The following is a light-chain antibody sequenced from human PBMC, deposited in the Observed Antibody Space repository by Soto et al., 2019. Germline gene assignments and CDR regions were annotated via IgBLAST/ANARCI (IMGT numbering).Light chain of an antibody. CDR3: QMYVTAPET. V-gene: IGKV1-27*01. J-gene: IGKJ1*01. Sequence: GDRLTITCRASQDIGKSLAWYQQRPGKVPKPLIYAASTLHPGVPSRFSGGGSGTHFTLTISNLQPEDVATYYCQMYVTAPETFGQGTKVEIK. CDR1: QDIGKS. CDR2: AAS.